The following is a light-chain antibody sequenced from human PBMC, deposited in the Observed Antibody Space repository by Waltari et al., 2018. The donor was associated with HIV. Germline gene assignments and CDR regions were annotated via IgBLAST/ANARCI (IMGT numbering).Light chain of an antibody. V-gene: IGKV1-17*01. CDR3: LQHNGFPRT. CDR2: SAS. Sequence: DIQMTQSPSSLSASVGDRITITCRASQAIKNDLGWYQQKPGRAPTRLSYSASSLHTGVPARFRGSGSGRVVALSIDGLLPEDIGSYFCLQHNGFPRTFGQGTKIEI. J-gene: IGKJ1*01. CDR1: QAIKND.